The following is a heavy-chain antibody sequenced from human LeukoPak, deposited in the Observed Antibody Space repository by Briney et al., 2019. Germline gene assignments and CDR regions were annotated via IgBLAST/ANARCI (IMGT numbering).Heavy chain of an antibody. J-gene: IGHJ4*02. CDR1: GFTFSNYG. V-gene: IGHV3-23*01. Sequence: GGSLRLACAASGFTFSNYGMNWVGQAPGKGLELVSGISSSGGITYYADSVKGRFTISRDNSKNTLYLQMNSLRAEDTAVYYCAKDLTFGSGRFDYWGQGTLATVST. CDR3: AKDLTFGSGRFDY. CDR2: ISSSGGIT. D-gene: IGHD3-10*01.